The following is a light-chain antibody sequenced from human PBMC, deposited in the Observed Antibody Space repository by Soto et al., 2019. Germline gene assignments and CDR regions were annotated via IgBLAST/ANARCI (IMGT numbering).Light chain of an antibody. Sequence: DIQLTQSPSFLSASVGDRVTVSCRASQDISTSLAWFQQKAGKVPQLLVYPASTLQDGVPSRFSGSGSGTYFTLTINNLQAEDFATYYCQHLRTYPCSFGQGTKGDIK. V-gene: IGKV1-9*01. CDR1: QDISTS. CDR3: QHLRTYPCS. CDR2: PAS. J-gene: IGKJ2*04.